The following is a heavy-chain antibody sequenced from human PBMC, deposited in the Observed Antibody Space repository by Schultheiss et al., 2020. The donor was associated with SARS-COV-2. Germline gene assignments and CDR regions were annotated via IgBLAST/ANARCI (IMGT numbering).Heavy chain of an antibody. D-gene: IGHD3-3*01. Sequence: GGSLRLSCAASGFTFSNYAMSWVRQAPGKGLEWVSAISGSGGSTYYADSVKGRFTISRDNSKNTLYLQMNSLRAEDTAVYYCAKDRDFWSGYNYYYGMDVWGQGTTVTVSS. J-gene: IGHJ6*02. CDR2: ISGSGGST. V-gene: IGHV3-23*01. CDR3: AKDRDFWSGYNYYYGMDV. CDR1: GFTFSNYA.